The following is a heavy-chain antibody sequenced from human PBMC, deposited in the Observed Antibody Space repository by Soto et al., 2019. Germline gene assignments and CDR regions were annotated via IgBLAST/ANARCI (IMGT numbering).Heavy chain of an antibody. CDR3: AKGWGDY. V-gene: IGHV3-23*01. J-gene: IGHJ4*02. CDR2: VSSSGGST. D-gene: IGHD7-27*01. Sequence: EVQLLESGGGLVQPGGSLRLSCAASGFTFSSYTMSWVRQGPGKGLEWVSGVSSSGGSTVYADSVKGRFTISRDNFKNTPYLHMNSLRAEDTAVYYCAKGWGDYWGQGTPVTVSS. CDR1: GFTFSSYT.